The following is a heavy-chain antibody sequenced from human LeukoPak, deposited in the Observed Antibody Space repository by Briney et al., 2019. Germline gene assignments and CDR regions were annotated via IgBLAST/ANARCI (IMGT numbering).Heavy chain of an antibody. CDR1: GYTFTSYG. J-gene: IGHJ4*02. V-gene: IGHV1-18*01. CDR3: AKDVGYSYGYRVIYYFDY. D-gene: IGHD5-18*01. CDR2: ISAYNGNT. Sequence: GASVKVSCKASGYTFTSYGISWVRQAPGQGLEWMGWISAYNGNTNYAQKLQGRVTMTTDTSTSTAYMELRSLRSDDTAVYYCAKDVGYSYGYRVIYYFDYWGQGTLVTVSS.